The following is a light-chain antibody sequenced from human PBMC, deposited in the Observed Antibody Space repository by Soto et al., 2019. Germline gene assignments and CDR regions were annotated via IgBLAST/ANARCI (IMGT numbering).Light chain of an antibody. V-gene: IGLV2-14*01. CDR1: SSDVGLYDY. CDR2: AVS. J-gene: IGLJ1*01. Sequence: QSVLTKPASVSGSPGQSITISCTGTSSDVGLYDYVSWYQQHPGKAPQLMIYAVSNRPSGVSNRFSAPKSGNTASLFISGLQAEDEADYYCSSYTSDSSYVFGSGTKVTVL. CDR3: SSYTSDSSYV.